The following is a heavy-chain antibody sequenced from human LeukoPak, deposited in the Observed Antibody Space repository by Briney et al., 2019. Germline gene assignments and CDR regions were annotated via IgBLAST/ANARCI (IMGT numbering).Heavy chain of an antibody. CDR2: IKSKPDGGTI. V-gene: IGHV3-15*01. CDR1: GFTFSDAW. CDR3: TTGITMVRGVIHLIDY. J-gene: IGHJ4*02. Sequence: GGSLRLSCAASGFTFSDAWMSWVRQAPGKGLEWVGRIKSKPDGGTIDYAAPVKGRFTISRDDSKNTLYLQMNSLKTEDTAVYYCTTGITMVRGVIHLIDYWGQGTLVTVSS. D-gene: IGHD3-10*01.